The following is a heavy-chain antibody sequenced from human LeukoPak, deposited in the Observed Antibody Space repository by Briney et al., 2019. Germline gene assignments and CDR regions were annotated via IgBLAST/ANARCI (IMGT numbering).Heavy chain of an antibody. CDR2: IYTSGST. Sequence: PSETLSLTCTVSGGSISSYYWSWIRQPAGKGLEWIGGIYTSGSTNYNPSLKSRVTMSVDTSKNQFSLKLSSVTAADTAVYYCARDRSILVAAGLNWYFDLWGRGTLVTVSS. V-gene: IGHV4-4*07. CDR3: ARDRSILVAAGLNWYFDL. CDR1: GGSISSYY. J-gene: IGHJ2*01. D-gene: IGHD6-13*01.